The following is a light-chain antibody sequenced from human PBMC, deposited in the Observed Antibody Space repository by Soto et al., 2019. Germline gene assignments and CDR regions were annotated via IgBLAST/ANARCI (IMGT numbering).Light chain of an antibody. CDR1: QTISSW. Sequence: DIQMTQSPSTLSACVGDIVTITCRASQTISSWLAWYQQKPGKAPKLLIYKASTLKSGVPSRFSGSGSGTEFTLTISSLQPDDFATYYCQQYCTYLWTFGQGTKVDIK. CDR3: QQYCTYLWT. J-gene: IGKJ1*01. CDR2: KAS. V-gene: IGKV1-5*03.